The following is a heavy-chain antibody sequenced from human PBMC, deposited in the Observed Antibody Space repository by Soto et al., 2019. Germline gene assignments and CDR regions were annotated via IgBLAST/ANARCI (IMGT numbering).Heavy chain of an antibody. Sequence: GESLKISCRGSGYLFTTHWIAWVRQMPGKGREWVGIICIGDSETSYSPSFQGQVTISGDKSISTAYLQWSSLKASDSAIYYCARDKYNNFMSSCFDCWGQGTLVTVSS. CDR1: GYLFTTHW. D-gene: IGHD6-13*01. V-gene: IGHV5-51*01. CDR3: ARDKYNNFMSSCFDC. CDR2: ICIGDSET. J-gene: IGHJ4*02.